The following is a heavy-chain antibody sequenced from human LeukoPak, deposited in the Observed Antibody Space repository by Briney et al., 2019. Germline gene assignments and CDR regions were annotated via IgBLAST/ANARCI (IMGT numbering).Heavy chain of an antibody. CDR3: ARTSSSGLVGGYYFDY. CDR1: GYFISSGYY. CDR2: IHHSGST. V-gene: IGHV4-38-2*02. J-gene: IGHJ4*02. Sequence: SETLSLTCTVSGYFISSGYYWGWIRQPPGKGLQWIGSIHHSGSTYYNPSLKSRVTISVDTSKNQFSLKLSSVTAADTAVYYCARTSSSGLVGGYYFDYWGQGTLVTVSS. D-gene: IGHD6-19*01.